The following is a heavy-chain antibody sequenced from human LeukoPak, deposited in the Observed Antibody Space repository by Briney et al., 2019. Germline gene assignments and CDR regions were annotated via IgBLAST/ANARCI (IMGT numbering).Heavy chain of an antibody. CDR2: INPNSGGT. J-gene: IGHJ4*02. D-gene: IGHD6-19*01. Sequence: ASVKVSCKSSGYTFTVYYMHWVRHAPGQGLEWMGWINPNSGGTKYAQKFQGRVTMTRDTSISTAYMELSRLRSDDTAVYYCARDNSGSFGDYWGQGTLVAVSS. CDR3: ARDNSGSFGDY. V-gene: IGHV1-2*02. CDR1: GYTFTVYY.